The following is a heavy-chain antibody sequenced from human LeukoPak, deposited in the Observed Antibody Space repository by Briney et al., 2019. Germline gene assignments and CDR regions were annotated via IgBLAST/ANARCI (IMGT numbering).Heavy chain of an antibody. CDR3: AKDIGYCSGDSCPYFDH. D-gene: IGHD2-15*01. V-gene: IGHV3-23*01. CDR2: ISGSGGNT. CDR1: GFTFSSYA. Sequence: GGSLRLSCAASGFTFSSYAMFWVRQAPGKGLEWVSGISGSGGNTYYADSVMGRFTISRDSSKNTLYLQMNGLRADDTAVYYCAKDIGYCSGDSCPYFDHWGQGTLVTVSS. J-gene: IGHJ4*02.